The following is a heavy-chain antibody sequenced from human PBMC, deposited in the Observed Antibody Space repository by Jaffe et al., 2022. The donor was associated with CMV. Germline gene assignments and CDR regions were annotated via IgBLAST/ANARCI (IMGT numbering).Heavy chain of an antibody. CDR2: IRGKACGGTT. J-gene: IGHJ6*03. Sequence: EVQLVESGGGLIQPGRSLTLSCTASGFSFADSGLSWVRQAPGKGLEWLGSIRGKACGGTTHYATSVQGRLSLSRDDSRKIVYLHMNSLKIDDTAVYYCSRDKSVGYDYWSAYYGHCRIPDNSYMDVWGRGTTVTVSS. CDR3: SRDKSVGYDYWSAYYGHCRIPDNSYMDV. V-gene: IGHV3-49*04. D-gene: IGHD3-3*01. CDR1: GFSFADSG.